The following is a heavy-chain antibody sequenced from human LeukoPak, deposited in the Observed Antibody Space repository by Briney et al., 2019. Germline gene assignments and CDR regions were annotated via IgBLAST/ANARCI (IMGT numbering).Heavy chain of an antibody. CDR1: GYSISSGYY. D-gene: IGHD3-16*01. CDR2: IYHSGST. J-gene: IGHJ4*02. V-gene: IGHV4-38-2*02. Sequence: SETLSLTCTVSGYSISSGYYWGWIRQPPGKGLEWIGSIYHSGSTYYNPSLKSRVTISVDTSKNQFSLKLSSVTAADTAVYYCARDSGYDYVWGSSMEKPYYFDYWGQGTLVTVSS. CDR3: ARDSGYDYVWGSSMEKPYYFDY.